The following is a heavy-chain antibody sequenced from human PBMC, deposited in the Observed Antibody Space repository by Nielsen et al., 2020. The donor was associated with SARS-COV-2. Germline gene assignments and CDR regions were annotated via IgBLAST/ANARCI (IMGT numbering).Heavy chain of an antibody. CDR1: GGSISSYY. CDR2: IYYSGST. D-gene: IGHD2-8*01. J-gene: IGHJ2*01. CDR3: ARDLTSWGRATNRYFDL. V-gene: IGHV4-59*12. Sequence: SETLSLTCTVSGGSISSYYWSWIRQPPGKGLEWIGYIYYSGSTNYNPSLKSRVTISVDTSKNQFSLKLSSVTAADTAVYYCARDLTSWGRATNRYFDLWGRGTLVTVSS.